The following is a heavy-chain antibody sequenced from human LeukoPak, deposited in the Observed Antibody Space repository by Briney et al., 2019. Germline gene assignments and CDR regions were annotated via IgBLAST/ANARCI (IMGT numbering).Heavy chain of an antibody. D-gene: IGHD2-15*01. CDR3: AERICSGGSCYSDY. CDR1: GGSFSGYY. V-gene: IGHV4-34*01. Sequence: SETLSLTCAVYGGSFSGYYWSWIRQPPGKGLEWIGEINHSGSTNYNPSLKSRVTISVDTSKNQFSLKLSSVTAADTAVYYCAERICSGGSCYSDYWGQGTLVTVFS. J-gene: IGHJ4*02. CDR2: INHSGST.